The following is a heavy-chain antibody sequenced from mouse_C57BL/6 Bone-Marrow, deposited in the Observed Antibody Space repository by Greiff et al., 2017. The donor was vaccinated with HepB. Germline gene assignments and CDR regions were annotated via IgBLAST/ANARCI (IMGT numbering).Heavy chain of an antibody. CDR2: IYPGDSDT. Sequence: QVQLQQSGPELVKPGASVKISCKASGYAFSSSWMNWVKQRPGKGLEWIGRIYPGDSDTNYNGKFKGKATLTADKSSSTAYMQLSSLTSEDSAVYFCASNGYYPGFAYWGQGTLVTVSA. D-gene: IGHD2-3*01. V-gene: IGHV1-82*01. J-gene: IGHJ3*01. CDR1: GYAFSSSW. CDR3: ASNGYYPGFAY.